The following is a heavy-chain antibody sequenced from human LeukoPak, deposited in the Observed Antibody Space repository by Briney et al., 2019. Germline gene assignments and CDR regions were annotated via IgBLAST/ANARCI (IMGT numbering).Heavy chain of an antibody. CDR3: ARAASYSSSGKTRKNYYFDY. Sequence: ASVKVSCKASGYTFTSYDINWVRRATGQGLEWMGWMNPNSGNTGYAQKFQGRVTMTRNTSISTAYMELSSLRSEDTAVYYCARAASYSSSGKTRKNYYFDYWGQRTLVTVSS. CDR1: GYTFTSYD. J-gene: IGHJ4*02. D-gene: IGHD6-13*01. V-gene: IGHV1-8*01. CDR2: MNPNSGNT.